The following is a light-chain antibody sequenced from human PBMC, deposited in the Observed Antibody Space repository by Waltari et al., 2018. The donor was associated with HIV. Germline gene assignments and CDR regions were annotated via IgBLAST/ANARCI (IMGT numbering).Light chain of an antibody. CDR3: ESYTSTSVWV. J-gene: IGLJ3*02. CDR2: DVS. Sequence: QSALTQPASVSGSPGQSITISCPGSSSDVGGYNYVSWYQQQPGKAPRLMIYDVSTRPSGVSDRFSGSKSGDTASLTISGLQAEDEADYYCESYTSTSVWVFGGGTRLTVL. V-gene: IGLV2-14*03. CDR1: SSDVGGYNY.